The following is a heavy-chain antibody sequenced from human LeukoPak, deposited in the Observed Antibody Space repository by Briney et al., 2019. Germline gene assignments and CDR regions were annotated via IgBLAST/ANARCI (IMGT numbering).Heavy chain of an antibody. J-gene: IGHJ4*02. CDR2: IYYSGST. Sequence: SETLSLTCTVSGGSISSYYWSWIRKPPGKGLEWIGYIYYSGSTNYNPSLKSRVTISVDTSKNQFSLKLSSVTAADTAVYYCARGSYDSSGYYYVPFDYWGQGTLVTVSS. D-gene: IGHD3-22*01. V-gene: IGHV4-59*08. CDR3: ARGSYDSSGYYYVPFDY. CDR1: GGSISSYY.